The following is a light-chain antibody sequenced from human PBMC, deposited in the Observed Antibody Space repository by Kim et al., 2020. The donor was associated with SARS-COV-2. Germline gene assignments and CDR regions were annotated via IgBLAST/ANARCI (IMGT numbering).Light chain of an antibody. CDR2: DTS. Sequence: AALSGCPGERATRSCRASQSIGSYLVWYQQKPGQAPRLLMYDTSSRATGIPARFTGSGSGTDFTLTISSLEPEDFALYFCQQRRGTFGQGTKLEI. J-gene: IGKJ2*02. V-gene: IGKV3-11*01. CDR3: QQRRGT. CDR1: QSIGSY.